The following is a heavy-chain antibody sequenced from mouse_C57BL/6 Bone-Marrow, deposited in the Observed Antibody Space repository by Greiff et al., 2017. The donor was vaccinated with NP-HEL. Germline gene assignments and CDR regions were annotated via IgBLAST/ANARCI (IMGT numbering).Heavy chain of an antibody. V-gene: IGHV5-17*01. J-gene: IGHJ2*01. Sequence: EVQGVESGGGLVQPGGSLKLSCAASGFTFSDYYMYWVRQTPEKGLEWVAYISSGSSTIYYADTVKGRCTISRDNAKNTLFLQMTSLRSEDTAMYYCARPSNRYYFDYWGQGTTLTVSS. CDR3: ARPSNRYYFDY. CDR1: GFTFSDYY. D-gene: IGHD2-10*02. CDR2: ISSGSSTI.